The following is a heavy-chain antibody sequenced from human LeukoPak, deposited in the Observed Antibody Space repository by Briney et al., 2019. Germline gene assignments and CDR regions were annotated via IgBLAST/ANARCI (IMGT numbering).Heavy chain of an antibody. V-gene: IGHV7-4-1*02. CDR1: GYTFTGYY. CDR3: ARGNRLAAAGTPYNWFDH. CDR2: INTNTGNP. Sequence: ASVKVSCKASGYTFTGYYMHWVRQAPGQGLEWMGRINTNTGNPTYAQGFTGRFVFSLDTSVSTAYLQISSLKAEDTAVYYCARGNRLAAAGTPYNWFDHWGQGTLATVSS. J-gene: IGHJ5*02. D-gene: IGHD6-13*01.